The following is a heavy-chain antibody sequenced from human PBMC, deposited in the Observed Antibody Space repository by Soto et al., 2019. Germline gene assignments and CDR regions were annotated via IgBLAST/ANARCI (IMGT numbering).Heavy chain of an antibody. CDR2: INPNSGGT. D-gene: IGHD3-16*02. V-gene: IGHV1-2*02. Sequence: QVQLVQSGAEVKKPGASVKVSCKASGYTFTGYYMHWVRQAPGQGLEWMGWINPNSGGTNYAQKVQGRVTMTRDTSISTAYMELSRLRSDDTAVYYCARGDRITFGGVIVTDYWGQGTLVTVSS. CDR1: GYTFTGYY. J-gene: IGHJ4*02. CDR3: ARGDRITFGGVIVTDY.